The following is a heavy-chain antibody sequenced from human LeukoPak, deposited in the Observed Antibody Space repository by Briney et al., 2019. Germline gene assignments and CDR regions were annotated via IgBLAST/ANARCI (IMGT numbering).Heavy chain of an antibody. D-gene: IGHD6-6*01. J-gene: IGHJ6*02. Sequence: ASETLSLTCTVSGGSISSYYWSWIRQPPGKGLEWIGYIYYSGSTNYNPSLKSRVTISVDTSKNQFSLKLSSVTAADTAVYYCARWPESIAARRDYYYGMDVWGQGTTVTVSS. CDR2: IYYSGST. CDR3: ARWPESIAARRDYYYGMDV. V-gene: IGHV4-59*12. CDR1: GGSISSYY.